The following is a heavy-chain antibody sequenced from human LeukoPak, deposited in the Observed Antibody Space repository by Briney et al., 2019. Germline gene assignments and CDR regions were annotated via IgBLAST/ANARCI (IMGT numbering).Heavy chain of an antibody. CDR1: EFTVSRNY. D-gene: IGHD5-24*01. J-gene: IGHJ4*02. Sequence: QPGGSLRLSCTASEFTVSRNYMLWVRQAPGKGLEWVSLIFSSGDTHYADSVKGRFTISRDTSKNTVSLQMNSLRVEDTAMYYCTRDQMNYWGQGTLVTVSS. CDR2: IFSSGDT. CDR3: TRDQMNY. V-gene: IGHV3-53*01.